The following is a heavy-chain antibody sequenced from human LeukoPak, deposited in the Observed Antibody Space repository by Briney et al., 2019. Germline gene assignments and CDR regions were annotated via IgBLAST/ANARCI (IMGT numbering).Heavy chain of an antibody. CDR3: ARGRRHREKADRITIFGVVIIRGGYFDY. V-gene: IGHV3-11*01. CDR2: ISSSGSTI. J-gene: IGHJ4*02. CDR1: GFTFSDNY. Sequence: GGSLRLSCAASGFTFSDNYISWIRQAPGKGLEWVSYISSSGSTIYYADSVKGRFTISRDNAKNSLYLQMNSLRAEDTAVYYCARGRRHREKADRITIFGVVIIRGGYFDYWGQGTLVTVSS. D-gene: IGHD3-3*01.